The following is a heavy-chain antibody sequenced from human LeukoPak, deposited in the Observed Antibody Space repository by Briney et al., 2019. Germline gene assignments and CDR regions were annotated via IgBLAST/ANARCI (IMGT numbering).Heavy chain of an antibody. D-gene: IGHD3-22*01. V-gene: IGHV4-39*01. CDR1: GGSISSSSYY. J-gene: IGHJ4*02. CDR3: ASTTYYYDSSGYSHFDY. CDR2: IYCSGST. Sequence: SETLSLTCTVSGGSISSSSYYWGWIRQPPGKGLEWIGSIYCSGSTYYNPSLKSRVAISVDTSKNQFSLKLSSVTAADTAVYFCASTTYYYDSSGYSHFDYWGQGTLVTVSS.